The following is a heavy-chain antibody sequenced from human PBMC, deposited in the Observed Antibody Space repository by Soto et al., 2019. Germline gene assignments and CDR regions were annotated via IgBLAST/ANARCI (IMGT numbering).Heavy chain of an antibody. Sequence: PSETLSLTCTVSGGSISNYYWTWIRQPPGKGLEWIGYIYDSGTTYYNPSLKSRVTISVDRSKNQFSLKLSSVTAADTAVYYCARAHYGDYGYGMDVWGQGTTVTVSS. CDR1: GGSISNYY. J-gene: IGHJ6*02. CDR3: ARAHYGDYGYGMDV. D-gene: IGHD4-17*01. CDR2: IYDSGTT. V-gene: IGHV4-59*12.